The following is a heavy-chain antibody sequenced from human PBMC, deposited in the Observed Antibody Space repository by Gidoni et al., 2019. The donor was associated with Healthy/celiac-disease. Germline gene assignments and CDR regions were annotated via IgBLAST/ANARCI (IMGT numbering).Heavy chain of an antibody. CDR3: AKAPTNHIVVVTAIFY. CDR2: ISGSGGST. Sequence: EVQLLESGGGLVQPGGSLRLSCAASGFTFSSYAMSWVRQAPGKGLEWVSAISGSGGSTYYADSVKGRFTISRDNSKNTLYLQMNSLRAEDTAVYYCAKAPTNHIVVVTAIFYWGQGTLVTVSS. V-gene: IGHV3-23*01. D-gene: IGHD2-21*02. J-gene: IGHJ4*02. CDR1: GFTFSSYA.